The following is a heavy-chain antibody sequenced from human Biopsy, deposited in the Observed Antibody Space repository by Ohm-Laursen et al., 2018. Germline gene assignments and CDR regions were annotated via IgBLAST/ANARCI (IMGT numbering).Heavy chain of an antibody. CDR1: GGSIGGGEYY. D-gene: IGHD3-10*01. J-gene: IGHJ5*02. Sequence: SQTLSLTCTVSGGSIGGGEYYWNWIRQHPGKGLEWIGLISYSGTTFYNPSLESLLTISIDTSKNHFSLNLRPVTAADTAIYYCARAPPLIRGVVESWFDPWGQGILVTVSS. CDR2: ISYSGTT. V-gene: IGHV4-31*01. CDR3: ARAPPLIRGVVESWFDP.